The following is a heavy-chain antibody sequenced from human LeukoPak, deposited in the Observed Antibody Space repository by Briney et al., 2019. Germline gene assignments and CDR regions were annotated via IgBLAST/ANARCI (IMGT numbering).Heavy chain of an antibody. J-gene: IGHJ4*02. CDR3: ARDRGEFDY. V-gene: IGHV7-4-1*02. CDR1: RYTFTSYA. Sequence: ASVNVSLKASRYTFTSYAMNWVRQAGCQGLEGMGWINTNTGNPTYAQGFTGRFVFSLDTSVSTAYLQISSLKAEDTAVYCCARDRGEFDYWGEGTPVTVSS. CDR2: INTNTGNP. D-gene: IGHD3-16*01.